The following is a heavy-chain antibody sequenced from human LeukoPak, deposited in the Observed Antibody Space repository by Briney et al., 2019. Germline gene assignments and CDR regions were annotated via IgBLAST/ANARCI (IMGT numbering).Heavy chain of an antibody. Sequence: SETLSLTCAVYGGSFSGYYWSWIRQPPGKGLEWIGEINHSGSTNYNPSLKSRVTISVDTSKDQFSLKLSSVTAADTAVYYCAREEVTRFDPWGQGTLVTVSS. V-gene: IGHV4-34*01. CDR2: INHSGST. CDR1: GGSFSGYY. CDR3: AREEVTRFDP. J-gene: IGHJ5*02.